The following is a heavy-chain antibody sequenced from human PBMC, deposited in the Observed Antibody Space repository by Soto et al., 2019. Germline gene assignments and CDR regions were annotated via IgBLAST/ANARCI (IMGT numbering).Heavy chain of an antibody. V-gene: IGHV3-30*18. CDR2: MSSDGSKI. Sequence: QVQLVESGGGAVQPGESLRLSCVASGFDFTYYAMHWVRQAPGKGLESVAVMSSDGSKIHHTDSVKGRFTISRDNSKNTLYLQMNSLRNEDTAVSFCAKDEGVGGNLGLFDYWGQGTLVSVSS. J-gene: IGHJ4*02. D-gene: IGHD1-26*01. CDR1: GFDFTYYA. CDR3: AKDEGVGGNLGLFDY.